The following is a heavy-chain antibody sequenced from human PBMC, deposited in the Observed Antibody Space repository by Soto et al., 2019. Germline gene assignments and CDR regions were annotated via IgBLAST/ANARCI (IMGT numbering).Heavy chain of an antibody. V-gene: IGHV3-33*01. D-gene: IGHD5-12*01. CDR2: IWYDGSNK. Sequence: GGSLRLSCAASGFTFSSYGMHWVRQAPGKGLEWVAVIWYDGSNKYYADSVKGRFTISRDNSKNTLYLQMNSLRAEDTAVYYCARDGYNFLGAFDIWGQGTMVTVSS. CDR1: GFTFSSYG. J-gene: IGHJ3*02. CDR3: ARDGYNFLGAFDI.